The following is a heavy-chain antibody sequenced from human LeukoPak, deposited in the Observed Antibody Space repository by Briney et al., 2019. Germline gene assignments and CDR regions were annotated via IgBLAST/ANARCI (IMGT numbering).Heavy chain of an antibody. CDR2: IYHSGRT. CDR1: GYSISSGYY. V-gene: IGHV4-38-2*02. D-gene: IGHD6-19*01. CDR3: ARNIAVAGRGDYMDV. Sequence: SETLSLTCNVSGYSISSGYYWGWIRQPPAKGLEWIGSIYHSGRTHYNPSLKSRVTISGDTSKNQFSLKLSSVTAADTAVYYCARNIAVAGRGDYMDVWGKGTTVTISS. J-gene: IGHJ6*03.